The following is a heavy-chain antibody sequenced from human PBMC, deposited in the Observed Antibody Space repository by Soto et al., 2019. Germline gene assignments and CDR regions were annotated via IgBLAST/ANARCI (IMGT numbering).Heavy chain of an antibody. D-gene: IGHD2-2*01. CDR2: IYYSGST. Sequence: QVQLQESGPGLVKPSETLSLTCTVSGGSISSYYWSWIRQPPGKELEWIGYIYYSGSTNYNPSLKSRVTISVDTSKNQFSLKLSSVTAVDTAVYYCARHVPYCSDTSHCAYGMDVWGQGTTVTVSS. CDR1: GGSISSYY. V-gene: IGHV4-59*08. CDR3: ARHVPYCSDTSHCAYGMDV. J-gene: IGHJ6*02.